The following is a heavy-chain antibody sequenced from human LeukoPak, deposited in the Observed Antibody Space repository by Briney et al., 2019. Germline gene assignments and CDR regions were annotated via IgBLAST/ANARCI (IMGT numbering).Heavy chain of an antibody. J-gene: IGHJ4*02. CDR3: AKTTTGYSSGRYPGWPVDY. CDR2: ISGSGGGT. CDR1: GFTFSSYA. D-gene: IGHD6-19*01. V-gene: IGHV3-23*01. Sequence: GGSLRLSCAASGFTFSSYAVSWVRQAPGKGLEWVSAISGSGGGTYYADSVKGRFTISRDNSKNTVYLQMNSLSTEDTAVYYCAKTTTGYSSGRYPGWPVDYWGQGTLVAVSS.